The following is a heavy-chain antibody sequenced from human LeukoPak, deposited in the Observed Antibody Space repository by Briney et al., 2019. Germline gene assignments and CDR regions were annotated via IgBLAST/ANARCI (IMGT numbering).Heavy chain of an antibody. CDR2: ISGSGGST. J-gene: IGHJ4*02. V-gene: IGHV3-23*01. CDR3: ASPLLENRYCSSTSCQPPDY. Sequence: GGSLRLSCAASGFTFSSYAMSWVRQAPGKGLEWVSAISGSGGSTYYADSVKGRFTISRDNSRNTLYLQMNSLRAEDTAVYYCASPLLENRYCSSTSCQPPDYWGQGTLVTVSS. CDR1: GFTFSSYA. D-gene: IGHD2-2*01.